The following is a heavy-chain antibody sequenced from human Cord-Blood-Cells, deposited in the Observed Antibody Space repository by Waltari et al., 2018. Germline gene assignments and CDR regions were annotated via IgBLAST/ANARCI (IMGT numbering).Heavy chain of an antibody. Sequence: VQLQQWGAGLLKPSEPMSLTCAVYGGSFSGYYWSWIRPPPGKGLEWIGEINHSGSTNYNPSLKSRVTISVDTSKNQFSLKLSSVTAADTAVYYCATLIADYYYYGMDVWGQGTTVTVSS. J-gene: IGHJ6*02. D-gene: IGHD3-22*01. CDR3: ATLIADYYYYGMDV. CDR2: INHSGST. V-gene: IGHV4-34*01. CDR1: GGSFSGYY.